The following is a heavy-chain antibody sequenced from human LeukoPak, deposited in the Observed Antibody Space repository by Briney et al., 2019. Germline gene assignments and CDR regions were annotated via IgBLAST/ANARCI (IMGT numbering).Heavy chain of an antibody. CDR3: ARGYYGYNSYYFDY. D-gene: IGHD5-24*01. CDR1: VGTFSSYA. J-gene: IGHJ4*02. Sequence: SVKVSCKASVGTFSSYAISWVRQAPGQGLEWMGRIIPIFGTAHYAQKIQGRVTITTDESTSTAYMELSSLRSEDTAVYYCARGYYGYNSYYFDYWGRGTLVTVSS. CDR2: IIPIFGTA. V-gene: IGHV1-69*05.